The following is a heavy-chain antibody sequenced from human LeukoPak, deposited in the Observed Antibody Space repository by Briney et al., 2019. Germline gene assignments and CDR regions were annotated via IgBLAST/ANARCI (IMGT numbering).Heavy chain of an antibody. Sequence: GGSLRLSCAASGFTFSSYGMSWVRQAPGKGLEWVSAISGSGGSTYYADSVKGRFTISRDNSKNSLYLQMNSLRAEDTALYYCAKDYCGGDCYSDYWGQGTLVTVSS. CDR3: AKDYCGGDCYSDY. D-gene: IGHD2-21*02. CDR2: ISGSGGST. V-gene: IGHV3-23*01. J-gene: IGHJ4*02. CDR1: GFTFSSYG.